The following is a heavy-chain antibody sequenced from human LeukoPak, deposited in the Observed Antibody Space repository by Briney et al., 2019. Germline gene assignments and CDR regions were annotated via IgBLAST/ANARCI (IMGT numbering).Heavy chain of an antibody. Sequence: SVKVSCKASGGTFSSYAISWVRQAPGQGLEWMGRIIPIFGTANYVQKFQGRVTITTDESTSTAYMELSSLRSEDTAVYYCARARGYYDSSGYPSDYFQHWGQGTLVTVSS. CDR1: GGTFSSYA. D-gene: IGHD3-22*01. V-gene: IGHV1-69*05. CDR2: IIPIFGTA. J-gene: IGHJ1*01. CDR3: ARARGYYDSSGYPSDYFQH.